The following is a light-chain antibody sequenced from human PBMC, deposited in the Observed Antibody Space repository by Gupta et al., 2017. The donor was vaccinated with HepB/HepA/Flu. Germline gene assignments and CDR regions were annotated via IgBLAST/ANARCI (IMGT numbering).Light chain of an antibody. J-gene: IGLJ3*02. Sequence: SVLPQPPSVSATPAQRVTISCSGGSANIGSNPINWYQQLPGMAPRLLIYSNDYRPTGVPDRFSGSGSGTSVSLAISGLQSEDEADDYCAAWDDSVKGGGFGGGTKLTVL. V-gene: IGLV1-44*01. CDR3: AAWDDSVKGGG. CDR1: SANIGSNP. CDR2: SND.